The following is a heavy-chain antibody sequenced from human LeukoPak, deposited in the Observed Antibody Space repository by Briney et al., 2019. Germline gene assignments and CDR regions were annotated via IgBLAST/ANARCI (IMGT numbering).Heavy chain of an antibody. CDR2: IKQDGSEK. J-gene: IGHJ6*03. CDR3: ARDIAAAGTFYYYYMDD. V-gene: IGHV3-7*01. CDR1: GFTFSSYW. Sequence: PGGSLRLSCAASGFTFSSYWMSWVRQAPGKGLEWVANIKQDGSEKYYVDSVKGRFTISRDNAKNSLYLQMNSLRAEDTAVYYCARDIAAAGTFYYYYMDDWGKGTTVTVSS. D-gene: IGHD6-13*01.